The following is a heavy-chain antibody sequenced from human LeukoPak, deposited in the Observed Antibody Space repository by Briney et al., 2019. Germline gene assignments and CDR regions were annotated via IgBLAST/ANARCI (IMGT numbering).Heavy chain of an antibody. CDR1: GFTFSSYS. J-gene: IGHJ4*02. D-gene: IGHD2-15*01. Sequence: GGSLRLSCAASGFTFSSYSMNWVRQAPGKGLEWVSSISSSSSYIYYADSVKGRFTISRDNAKNSLYLQMNSLRAEDAAVYYCARSRLLGYCSGGSCSDYWGQGTLVTVSS. CDR2: ISSSSSYI. V-gene: IGHV3-21*01. CDR3: ARSRLLGYCSGGSCSDY.